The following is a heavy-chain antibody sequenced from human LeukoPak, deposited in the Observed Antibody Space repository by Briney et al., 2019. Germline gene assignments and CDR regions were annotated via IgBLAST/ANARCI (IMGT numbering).Heavy chain of an antibody. D-gene: IGHD4-17*01. Sequence: PGRSLRLSCAASGFTFSSYAMHWVRQAPGKGLEWVAVISYDGSNKYYADSVKGRFTISRDNSKNTLYLQMNSLRAEDTAVYYCARGSDDYGAYFDYWGQGTLVTVSS. CDR1: GFTFSSYA. CDR3: ARGSDDYGAYFDY. CDR2: ISYDGSNK. V-gene: IGHV3-30-3*01. J-gene: IGHJ4*02.